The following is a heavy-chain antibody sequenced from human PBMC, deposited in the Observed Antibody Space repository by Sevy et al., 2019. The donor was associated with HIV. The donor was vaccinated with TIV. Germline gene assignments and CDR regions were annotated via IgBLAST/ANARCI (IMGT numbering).Heavy chain of an antibody. CDR3: AIQYYYGSGSRENDYYGMDV. Sequence: GGSLRLSCAASGFTVSSNYMSWVRQAPGKGLEWVSVIYSGGSTYYADSVKGRFTISRDNSKNTLYLQMNSLRAEDTAVDYCAIQYYYGSGSRENDYYGMDVWGQGTTVTVSS. V-gene: IGHV3-53*01. CDR1: GFTVSSNY. D-gene: IGHD3-10*01. CDR2: IYSGGST. J-gene: IGHJ6*02.